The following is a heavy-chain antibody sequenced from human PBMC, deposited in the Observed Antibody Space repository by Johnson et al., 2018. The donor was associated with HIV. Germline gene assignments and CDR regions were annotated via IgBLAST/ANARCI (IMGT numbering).Heavy chain of an antibody. CDR3: VRPFQWLDAVDI. V-gene: IGHV3-30-3*01. CDR2: ISYDGSNT. D-gene: IGHD6-19*01. CDR1: GFTFSSYA. Sequence: QVHLVESGGGVVQPGRSLRLSCAASGFTFSSYAMHWVRQAPGKGLEWVAVISYDGSNTYYADSVKGRFTISRDNSTKTLYLQMNSLRADDTAVYYCVRPFQWLDAVDIWGQGTMVTVSS. J-gene: IGHJ3*02.